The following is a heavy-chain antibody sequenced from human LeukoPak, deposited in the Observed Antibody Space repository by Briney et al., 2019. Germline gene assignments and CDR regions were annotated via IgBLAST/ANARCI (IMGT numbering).Heavy chain of an antibody. CDR1: GYAFTGYY. V-gene: IGHV1-2*02. CDR2: INPNSGGT. CDR3: ARGQSLVQYFDYYYFDY. Sequence: ASVTVSCKASGYAFTGYYIHWVRQAPGQGLEWMGWINPNSGGTNYAQKFQGRVTMTRDTSISTAYMELSRLRSDDTAVYYCARGQSLVQYFDYYYFDYWGQGTLVTVSS. J-gene: IGHJ4*02. D-gene: IGHD3-9*01.